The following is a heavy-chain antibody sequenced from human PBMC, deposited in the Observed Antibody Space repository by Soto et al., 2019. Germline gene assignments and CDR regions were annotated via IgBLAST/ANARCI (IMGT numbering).Heavy chain of an antibody. V-gene: IGHV1-46*01. D-gene: IGHD2-15*01. CDR1: GYTFTSYY. CDR3: AGGAEKYGGNGDCYYGMDV. CDR2: INPSGGST. J-gene: IGHJ6*02. Sequence: ASVKVSCKASGYTFTSYYMHWVRQAPGPGLEWMGIINPSGGSTRYAQKFQGRVTMTRDTSTSTVYMELSSLRSEDTAVYYCAGGAEKYGGNGDCYYGMDVWGQGTTVTVSS.